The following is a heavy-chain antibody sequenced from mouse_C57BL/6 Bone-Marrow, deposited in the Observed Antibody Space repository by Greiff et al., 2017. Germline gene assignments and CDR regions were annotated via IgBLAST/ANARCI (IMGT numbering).Heavy chain of an antibody. V-gene: IGHV1-50*01. CDR1: GYTFTSYW. J-gene: IGHJ3*01. CDR2: IDPSGSST. Sequence: QVQLQQPGAELVKPGASVKLSCKASGYTFTSYWMQWVKQRPGHGLEWIGEIDPSGSSTNYNQKFKGKATLTVDTSSSTAYMQLRSLTSEDSAVYYCARSTYDYDDGAWFAYWGQGTLVTVSA. CDR3: ARSTYDYDDGAWFAY. D-gene: IGHD2-4*01.